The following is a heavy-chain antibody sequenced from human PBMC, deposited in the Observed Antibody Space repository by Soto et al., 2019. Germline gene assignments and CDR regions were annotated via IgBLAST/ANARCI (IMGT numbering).Heavy chain of an antibody. CDR3: ARDLRSRGWFDP. Sequence: SDTLSLTCDVSGVSITSHYWNWIRQSPVMGLEWIGSTYFRGSASYNPSLKSRVTISLDTSKDQLSLTLSAVTAADSAVYYCARDLRSRGWFDPWGPGILVTVSS. V-gene: IGHV4-59*11. CDR1: GVSITSHY. CDR2: TYFRGSA. J-gene: IGHJ5*02.